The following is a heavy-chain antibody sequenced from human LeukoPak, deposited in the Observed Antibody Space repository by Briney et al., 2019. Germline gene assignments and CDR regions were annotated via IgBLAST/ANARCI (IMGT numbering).Heavy chain of an antibody. J-gene: IGHJ4*02. CDR2: ISSSGSTI. Sequence: PGGSLRLSCAASGFTFSSYEMNWVRQAPGKVLEWVSYISSSGSTIYYADSVKGRFTISRDNAKNSLYLQMNSLRAEDTAVYYCARDTSVARGNYFDYWGQGTLVTVSS. V-gene: IGHV3-48*03. D-gene: IGHD3-10*01. CDR1: GFTFSSYE. CDR3: ARDTSVARGNYFDY.